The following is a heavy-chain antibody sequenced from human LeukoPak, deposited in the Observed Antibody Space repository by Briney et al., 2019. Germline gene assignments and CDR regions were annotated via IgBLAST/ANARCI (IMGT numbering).Heavy chain of an antibody. D-gene: IGHD4-17*01. J-gene: IGHJ4*02. V-gene: IGHV3-30*18. CDR2: ISYDGSNK. CDR1: GFTHSTYV. Sequence: GGSLRLSYAASGFTHSTYVIQGARDARGRGLEGVEVISYDGSNKYYADSAKGRFTISRDNYKNKLYLQVTSLRAEDTAGYYCAKDSGGDYGEYGLDFWGPGTLVNVSS. CDR3: AKDSGGDYGEYGLDF.